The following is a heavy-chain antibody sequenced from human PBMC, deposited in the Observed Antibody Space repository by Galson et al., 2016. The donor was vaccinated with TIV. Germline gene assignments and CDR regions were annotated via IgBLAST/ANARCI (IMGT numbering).Heavy chain of an antibody. Sequence: SVKVSCKASGGTFTSYTFSWVRQAPGQGLEWMGGVTPVFGTTNYAQKFQGRVAITTDESTSTVYMELSSLRSEDTAVYFCARAPVKEPVEYYYYYYAIDVWGQGTTVTVSS. D-gene: IGHD1-14*01. CDR3: ARAPVKEPVEYYYYYYAIDV. J-gene: IGHJ6*02. CDR2: VTPVFGTT. V-gene: IGHV1-69*05. CDR1: GGTFTSYT.